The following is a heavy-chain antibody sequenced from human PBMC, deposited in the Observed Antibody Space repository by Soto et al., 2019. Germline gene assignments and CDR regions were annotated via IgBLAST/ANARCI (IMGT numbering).Heavy chain of an antibody. Sequence: ASVKVSCKASGGTFSSYAISWVRQAPGQGLEWMGGIIPIFGAANYAQKFQGRVTITADKSTSTAYMELSSLRSEDTAVYYCARDGYYYDSLNWFDPWGQGTLVTVSS. V-gene: IGHV1-69*06. CDR1: GGTFSSYA. CDR2: IIPIFGAA. CDR3: ARDGYYYDSLNWFDP. D-gene: IGHD3-22*01. J-gene: IGHJ5*02.